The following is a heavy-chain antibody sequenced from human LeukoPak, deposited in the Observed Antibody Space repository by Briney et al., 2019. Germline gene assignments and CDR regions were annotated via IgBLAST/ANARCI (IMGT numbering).Heavy chain of an antibody. D-gene: IGHD6-13*01. J-gene: IGHJ4*02. V-gene: IGHV4-4*07. CDR2: IYTSGST. CDR1: GGSISSYY. Sequence: SETLSLTCTVSGGSISSYYWSWIRQPAGKGLEWIGRIYTSGSTNYNPSLKSRVTMSVDTSKNQFSLKLSSATAADTAVYYCARGPIAAAGTPLFDYWGQGTLVTVSS. CDR3: ARGPIAAAGTPLFDY.